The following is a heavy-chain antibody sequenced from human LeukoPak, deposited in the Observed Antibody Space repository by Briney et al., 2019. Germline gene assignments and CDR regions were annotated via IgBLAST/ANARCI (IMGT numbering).Heavy chain of an antibody. D-gene: IGHD3-22*01. J-gene: IGHJ4*02. CDR1: GFTFSSYA. Sequence: GGSLRLSCAPSGFTFSSYAMSWVRQAPGKGLEWVSAISGSGGSTYYADSVKGRFTISRDNSKNTLYLQMNSLRAEDTAVYYCAKVQTYYYDSSGIDYWGQGTLVTVSS. V-gene: IGHV3-23*01. CDR2: ISGSGGST. CDR3: AKVQTYYYDSSGIDY.